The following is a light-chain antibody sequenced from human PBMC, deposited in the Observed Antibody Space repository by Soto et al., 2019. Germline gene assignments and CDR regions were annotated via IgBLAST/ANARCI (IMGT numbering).Light chain of an antibody. Sequence: QSALTQPASVSGSPGQSITISCTGTSSDVGGYNYVSWYQQHPGKAPKLMIYEVSNRPSGISYRFSGSKSGNTASLTISGLQAEDEADYYCSSYTRSTTLVFGTGTKVTVL. CDR1: SSDVGGYNY. V-gene: IGLV2-14*01. CDR3: SSYTRSTTLV. J-gene: IGLJ1*01. CDR2: EVS.